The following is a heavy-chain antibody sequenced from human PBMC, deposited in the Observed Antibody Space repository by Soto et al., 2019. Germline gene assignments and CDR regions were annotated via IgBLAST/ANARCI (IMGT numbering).Heavy chain of an antibody. Sequence: ASVEVSCTDSGYTFTNYGSSWVRQAPGQGLEWMGWISAYNGNTDYAQKFQGRVTLTTDTSTNTAYIELKSLRSDDTAVYYCARDGYSGYEQFDYWGQGTLVTVSS. V-gene: IGHV1-18*01. CDR1: GYTFTNYG. CDR2: ISAYNGNT. D-gene: IGHD5-12*01. CDR3: ARDGYSGYEQFDY. J-gene: IGHJ4*02.